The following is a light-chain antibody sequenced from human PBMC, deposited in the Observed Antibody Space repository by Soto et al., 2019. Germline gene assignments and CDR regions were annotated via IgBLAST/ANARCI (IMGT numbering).Light chain of an antibody. CDR1: QSVSSY. J-gene: IGKJ4*01. V-gene: IGKV3-11*01. CDR2: DAS. Sequence: EIVLTQSPATLSLSPGERATLSCRASQSVSSYLAWYQQKPGQAPRLLIYDASNRATGIPARFSGSGSGTDFNLNISSLEPEDFAVYYCQQRSNWVLTFGGGTKEEIK. CDR3: QQRSNWVLT.